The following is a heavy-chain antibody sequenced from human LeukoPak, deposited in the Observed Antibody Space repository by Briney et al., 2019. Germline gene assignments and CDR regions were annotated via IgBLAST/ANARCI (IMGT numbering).Heavy chain of an antibody. CDR1: GFSFSEYA. J-gene: IGHJ5*02. Sequence: PGGSLRLSCAASGFSFSEYAMSWVRQAPGKGLEWVSAISGSGGSTYYADSVKGRFTISRDNSKNTLYLQMNSLRAEDTAVYYCAKAYVVAAMADWFDPWGQGTLVTVSS. D-gene: IGHD2-15*01. CDR2: ISGSGGST. CDR3: AKAYVVAAMADWFDP. V-gene: IGHV3-23*01.